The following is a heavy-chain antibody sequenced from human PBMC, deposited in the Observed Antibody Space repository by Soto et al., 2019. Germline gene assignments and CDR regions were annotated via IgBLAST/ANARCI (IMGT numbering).Heavy chain of an antibody. V-gene: IGHV5-10-1*01. Sequence: GESLKISCQGSGYSFTSYWISWVRQMPGKGLEWMGRIDPSDSYTNYSPSFQGHVTISADKSISTAYLQWSSLKASDTAMYYCARHYYDSSGYYYNNNAFVIWAKGQWSPSPQ. J-gene: IGHJ3*02. D-gene: IGHD3-22*01. CDR1: GYSFTSYW. CDR3: ARHYYDSSGYYYNNNAFVI. CDR2: IDPSDSYT.